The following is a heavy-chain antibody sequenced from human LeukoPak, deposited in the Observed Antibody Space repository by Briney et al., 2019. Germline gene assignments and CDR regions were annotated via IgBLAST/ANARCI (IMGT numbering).Heavy chain of an antibody. CDR1: GFTFSTYA. Sequence: PGGSLRLSCAASGFTFSTYALSWVRQAPGKGLEWVSTIRGSGGSNTYYADSVQGRFTISRDNSKNTLYLQMNTLRAEDTAVYYCAKGVIRSSPVHWGQGTLVTVSS. CDR2: IRGSGGSNT. V-gene: IGHV3-23*01. D-gene: IGHD2-2*01. J-gene: IGHJ4*02. CDR3: AKGVIRSSPVH.